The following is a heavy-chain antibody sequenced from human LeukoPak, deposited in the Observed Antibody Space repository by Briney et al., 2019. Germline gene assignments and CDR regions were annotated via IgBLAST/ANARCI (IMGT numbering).Heavy chain of an antibody. CDR2: TNQDESEK. Sequence: GGSLRLSCEASGFTFSTYWMSWVRQAPGKGLEWVANTNQDESEKNFVDSVRGRFTISRDNAKNSLYLQMNSLRVKDTALYYCARDRGYSTFDYWGQGTLVTVSS. J-gene: IGHJ4*02. CDR3: ARDRGYSTFDY. D-gene: IGHD3-22*01. CDR1: GFTFSTYW. V-gene: IGHV3-7*01.